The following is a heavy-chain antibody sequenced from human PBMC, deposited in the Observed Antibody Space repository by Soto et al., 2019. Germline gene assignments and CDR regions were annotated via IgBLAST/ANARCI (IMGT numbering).Heavy chain of an antibody. CDR3: AREGAAAAKMFDY. Sequence: QVHLVQSGAEVKKPGASVKVSCKASGFTFTSYYMHWVRQAPGQGLEWMGLINPYDDTTDYAQKFQGRLTVTRDTSTNIAYMELSSLRSEDTAVYYCAREGAAAAKMFDYWDQGTLVTVSS. CDR1: GFTFTSYY. D-gene: IGHD6-13*01. V-gene: IGHV1-46*01. CDR2: INPYDDTT. J-gene: IGHJ4*02.